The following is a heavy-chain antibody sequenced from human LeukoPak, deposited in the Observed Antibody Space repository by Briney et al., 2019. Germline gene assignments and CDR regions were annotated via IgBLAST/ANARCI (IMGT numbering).Heavy chain of an antibody. CDR1: GGSISSGDYY. Sequence: SQTLSLTCTVSGGSISSGDYYWSWIRQPPGKGLEWIGYIYYSGSTYYNPSLESRVTISVDTSKNQFSLKLSSVTAADTAVYYCARDQVGYYDSINWFDPWGQGTLVTVSS. CDR2: IYYSGST. CDR3: ARDQVGYYDSINWFDP. V-gene: IGHV4-30-4*08. J-gene: IGHJ5*02. D-gene: IGHD3-3*01.